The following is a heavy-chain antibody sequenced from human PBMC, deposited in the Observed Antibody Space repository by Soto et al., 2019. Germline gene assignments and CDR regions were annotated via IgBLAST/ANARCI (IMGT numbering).Heavy chain of an antibody. CDR3: ARGGYCSSTSCYEIPNWFDP. Sequence: ASVKVSCKASGYTFTSDDINWVRQATGQGLEWMGWMNPNSGNTGYAQKFQGRVTMTRNTSISTAYMELSSLRSEDTAVYYCARGGYCSSTSCYEIPNWFDPWGQGTLVTVSS. J-gene: IGHJ5*02. V-gene: IGHV1-8*01. D-gene: IGHD2-2*03. CDR2: MNPNSGNT. CDR1: GYTFTSDD.